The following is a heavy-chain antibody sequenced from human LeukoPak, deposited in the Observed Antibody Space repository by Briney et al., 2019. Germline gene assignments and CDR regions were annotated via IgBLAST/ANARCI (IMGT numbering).Heavy chain of an antibody. CDR1: GFTFSSYW. Sequence: PGGSLRLSCAASGFTFSSYWMSWVRQAPGKGLEWVANIKQDGSEKYYVDSVKGRFTISRDNAKNTLYLQMNSRRAEDTAVYYCARDHSSSWYGGAFDIWGQGTMVTVSS. CDR3: ARDHSSSWYGGAFDI. J-gene: IGHJ3*02. D-gene: IGHD6-13*01. V-gene: IGHV3-7*01. CDR2: IKQDGSEK.